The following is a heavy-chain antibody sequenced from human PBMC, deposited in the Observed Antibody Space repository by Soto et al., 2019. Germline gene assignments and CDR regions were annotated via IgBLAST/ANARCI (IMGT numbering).Heavy chain of an antibody. J-gene: IGHJ6*02. CDR2: VSPYNGNT. Sequence: ASVKVSCKTSGYTFTDHGLSWVRQAPGQGLEWLGWVSPYNGNTKYAQKFQGRATMTTDTSTRTPYMELRSLRPDDTAVYYCARVIAARPDYGMDVWGQGTAVTVSS. D-gene: IGHD6-6*01. CDR1: GYTFTDHG. CDR3: ARVIAARPDYGMDV. V-gene: IGHV1-18*01.